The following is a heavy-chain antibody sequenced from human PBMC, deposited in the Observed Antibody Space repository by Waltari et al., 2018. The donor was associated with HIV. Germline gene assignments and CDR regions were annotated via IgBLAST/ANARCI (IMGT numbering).Heavy chain of an antibody. CDR1: GYTFTSYD. V-gene: IGHV1-8*01. CDR3: ARGYCGGDCYSSVSGAFDI. D-gene: IGHD2-21*01. CDR2: MNPNSGNT. J-gene: IGHJ3*02. Sequence: QVQLVQSGAEVKKPGPSVKVSCKASGYTFTSYDINWVRQATGQGLAWMGLMNPNSGNTGYAQKFQGRVTMTRNTSISTAYMELSSLRSEDTAVYYCARGYCGGDCYSSVSGAFDIWGQGTMVTVSS.